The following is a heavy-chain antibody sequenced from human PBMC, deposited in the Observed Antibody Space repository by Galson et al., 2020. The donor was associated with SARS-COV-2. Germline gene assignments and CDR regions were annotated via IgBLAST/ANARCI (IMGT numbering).Heavy chain of an antibody. CDR2: VFPGDSET. CDR3: ARHTADCSNGICYADYYHGLDV. J-gene: IGHJ6*02. V-gene: IGHV5-51*01. Sequence: AEMETGGSLRLSCQASGYRFTSYWIGWVRQMPGKGLEWMGFVFPGDSETRYSPSFQGQVTISADKSISTAYLQWNSLKASDTAIYYCARHTADCSNGICYADYYHGLDVWGQGTAVTVS. CDR1: GYRFTSYW. D-gene: IGHD2-8*01.